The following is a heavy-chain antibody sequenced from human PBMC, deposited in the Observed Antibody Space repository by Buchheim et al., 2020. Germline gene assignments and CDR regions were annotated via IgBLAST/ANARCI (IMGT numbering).Heavy chain of an antibody. CDR3: ARRDGFNQVFDF. V-gene: IGHV4-31*03. J-gene: IGHJ4*02. CDR1: GDSIRSGGYY. CDR2: MYYSGTT. D-gene: IGHD5-24*01. Sequence: QVLLQESGPGLVKPSQTLSLTCSVSGDSIRSGGYYWSWIRQHPGKGLEWIGYMYYSGTTYYNPSLRSRVTISLDTAKHQFSLKLNSVTAADTAVYYCARRDGFNQVFDFWGRGTL.